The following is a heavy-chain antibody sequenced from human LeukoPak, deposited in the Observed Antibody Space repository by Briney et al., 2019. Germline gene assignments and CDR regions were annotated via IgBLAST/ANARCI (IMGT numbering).Heavy chain of an antibody. V-gene: IGHV3-48*04. Sequence: PGGSLRLSCAASGFTFSSYSMNWVRQAPGKGLEWVSYISSSSSTIYYADSVKGRFTISRDNAKNSLYLQMNSLRAEDTAVYYCARDCSSTSCQVLFDYWGQGTLVTVSS. CDR2: ISSSSSTI. J-gene: IGHJ4*02. CDR3: ARDCSSTSCQVLFDY. D-gene: IGHD2-2*01. CDR1: GFTFSSYS.